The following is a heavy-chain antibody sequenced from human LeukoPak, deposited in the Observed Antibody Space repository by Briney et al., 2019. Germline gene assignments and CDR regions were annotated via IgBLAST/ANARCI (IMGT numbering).Heavy chain of an antibody. CDR3: ARLAYSTTWSAARFDP. CDR2: IYPGDSRT. J-gene: IGHJ5*02. V-gene: IGHV5-51*01. D-gene: IGHD3-16*01. CDR1: GYTFATYW. Sequence: GESLKISCKGSGYTFATYWIGWVRQMPGKGLEWMGIIYPGDSRTTYSPSFQGQVTISADKSIRTAYLQWNSLKASDTAMYYCARLAYSTTWSAARFDPWGQGTLVTVSS.